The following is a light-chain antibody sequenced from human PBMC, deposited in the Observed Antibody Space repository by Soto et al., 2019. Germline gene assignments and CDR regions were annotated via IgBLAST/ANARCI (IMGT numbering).Light chain of an antibody. Sequence: QPVLTQPPSASGTPGQRVTISCSGSSSNIGSNFIYWYQQLPGTAPKLLIYRNNERPSGVPDRFSGSKSGTSASLAISGLRSEDEADYHCAAWDDSLSGVVFGGGTKLTAL. CDR1: SSNIGSNF. CDR2: RNN. CDR3: AAWDDSLSGVV. V-gene: IGLV1-47*01. J-gene: IGLJ2*01.